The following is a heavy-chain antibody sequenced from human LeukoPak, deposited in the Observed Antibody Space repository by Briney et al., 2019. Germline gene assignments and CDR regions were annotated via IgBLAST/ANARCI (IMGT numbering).Heavy chain of an antibody. CDR3: ARAYGSTGFDY. CDR2: IYYSGST. J-gene: IGHJ4*02. Sequence: SETLSLTCTVSGGSISSYYWSWIRQPPGKGLEWIGYIYYSGSTNYNPSLKSRVTISVDTSKSQFSLKLSSVTAADTAVYYCARAYGSTGFDYWGQGTLVTVSS. D-gene: IGHD3-10*01. V-gene: IGHV4-59*01. CDR1: GGSISSYY.